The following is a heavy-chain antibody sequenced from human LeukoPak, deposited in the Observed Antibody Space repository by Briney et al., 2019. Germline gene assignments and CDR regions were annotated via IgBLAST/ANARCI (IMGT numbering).Heavy chain of an antibody. D-gene: IGHD6-13*01. J-gene: IGHJ4*02. V-gene: IGHV4-34*01. CDR2: INHSGST. CDR1: GGSFSGYY. CDR3: ARGKRGYSSSWYDY. Sequence: PSETLSLTCAVYGGSFSGYYWSWIRQPPGNGLEWIGEINHSGSTNYNPSLKSRVTISVDTSKNQFSPKLSSVTAADTAVYYCARGKRGYSSSWYDYWGQGTLVTVSS.